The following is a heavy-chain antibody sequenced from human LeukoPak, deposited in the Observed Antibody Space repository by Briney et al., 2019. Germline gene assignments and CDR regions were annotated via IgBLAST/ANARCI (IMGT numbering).Heavy chain of an antibody. CDR2: INPNSGGT. CDR3: ARARQTKYCSGGSCYYFDY. V-gene: IGHV1-2*02. D-gene: IGHD2-15*01. J-gene: IGHJ4*02. Sequence: ASVKVSCKASGYTFTGYYMHWVRQAPGQGLEWMGWINPNSGGTNYAQKFQGRVTMTRDTSISTAYMELSRLRSDDTAVYYCARARQTKYCSGGSCYYFDYWGQGTLVTVSS. CDR1: GYTFTGYY.